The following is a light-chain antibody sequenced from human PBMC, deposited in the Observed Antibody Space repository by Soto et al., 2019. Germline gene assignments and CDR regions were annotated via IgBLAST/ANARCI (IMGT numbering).Light chain of an antibody. J-gene: IGKJ4*01. CDR3: QQTSNTPQT. CDR2: TAS. Sequence: DIQMTQSPSSLSASVGDRVTISCRASQSISNYLNWYQQKPGRPPKLLIYTASNLQSGVPSRFSGSGSGTDFTLTIRSLQPEDFATYYCQQTSNTPQTFGGGTKVDIK. V-gene: IGKV1-39*01. CDR1: QSISNY.